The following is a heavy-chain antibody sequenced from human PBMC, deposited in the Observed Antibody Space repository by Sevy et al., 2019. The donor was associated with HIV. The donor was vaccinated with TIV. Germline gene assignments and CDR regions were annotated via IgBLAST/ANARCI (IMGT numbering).Heavy chain of an antibody. CDR3: ARELPPRKWFGELYGLRPDLWWFDP. Sequence: GGSLRLSCAASGFTFSSYSMNWVRQAPGKGLEWVSYISSSSSTIYYADSVKGRFTISRDNAKNSLYLQMNSLRDEDTAVYYCARELPPRKWFGELYGLRPDLWWFDPWGRGTLVTVSS. V-gene: IGHV3-48*02. J-gene: IGHJ5*02. D-gene: IGHD3-10*01. CDR2: ISSSSSTI. CDR1: GFTFSSYS.